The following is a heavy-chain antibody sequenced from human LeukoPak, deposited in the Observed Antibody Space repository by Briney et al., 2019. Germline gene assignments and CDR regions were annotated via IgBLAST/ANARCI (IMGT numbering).Heavy chain of an antibody. V-gene: IGHV1-69*05. CDR2: IIPIFGTA. D-gene: IGHD3-9*01. CDR3: ARAGYYDILTGPFDY. Sequence: SVKVSCKASGGTFSSYAIRWVRQAPGQGLEWMGGIIPIFGTANYAQKFQGRVTITTDESTSTAYMELSSLRSEDTAVYYCARAGYYDILTGPFDYWGQGTLVTLSS. J-gene: IGHJ4*02. CDR1: GGTFSSYA.